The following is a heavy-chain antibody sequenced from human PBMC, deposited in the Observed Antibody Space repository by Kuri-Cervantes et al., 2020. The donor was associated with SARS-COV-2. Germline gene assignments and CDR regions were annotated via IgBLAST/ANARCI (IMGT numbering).Heavy chain of an antibody. V-gene: IGHV1-18*01. D-gene: IGHD1-1*01. CDR1: GYTFTSYG. J-gene: IGHJ3*02. CDR2: ISAYNGNT. Sequence: ASVKVSCKASGYTFTSYGISWVRQAPGQGLEWMGWISAYNGNTNYAQKLQGRVTMTTDTSTSTAYMELSSLRSEDTAVYYCARGARAWVPPYDAFDIWGQGTMVTVSS. CDR3: ARGARAWVPPYDAFDI.